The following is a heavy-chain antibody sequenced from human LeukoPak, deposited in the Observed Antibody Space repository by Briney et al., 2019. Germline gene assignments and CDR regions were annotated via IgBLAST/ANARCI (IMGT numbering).Heavy chain of an antibody. CDR1: GFTISSNY. J-gene: IGHJ4*02. CDR3: ASTFYGDSPPY. CDR2: IYSGGST. V-gene: IGHV3-66*01. Sequence: GGSLRLSCAASGFTISSNYMSWVRQAPGKGLEWVSVIYSGGSTYYADSVKGRFTISRDNSKNTLYLQMNSLRAEDTAVYYCASTFYGDSPPYWGQGTLVTVSS. D-gene: IGHD4-17*01.